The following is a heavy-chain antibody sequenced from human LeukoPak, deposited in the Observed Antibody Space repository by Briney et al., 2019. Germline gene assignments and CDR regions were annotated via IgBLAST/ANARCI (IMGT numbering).Heavy chain of an antibody. CDR1: GGSISSHY. CDR2: MYYSGST. V-gene: IGHV4-59*11. J-gene: IGHJ3*02. CDR3: ARGHGAFDI. Sequence: NPSETLSLTCTVSGGSISSHYWSWIRQPPGKGLEWIGYMYYSGSTNYNPSLKSRVTISVDTSKNQFSLKLSSVTAADTAVYYCARGHGAFDIWGQGTMVTVSS.